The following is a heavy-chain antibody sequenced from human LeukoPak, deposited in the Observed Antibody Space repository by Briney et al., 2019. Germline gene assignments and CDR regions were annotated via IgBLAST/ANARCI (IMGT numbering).Heavy chain of an antibody. J-gene: IGHJ6*03. CDR2: ISYDGSNI. CDR3: ARGDYGDYWNYYYMDV. D-gene: IGHD4-17*01. CDR1: GFTFSSYA. Sequence: GGSLRLSCAASGFTFSSYAMSWVRQAPGKGLEWVAVISYDGSNIHYADSVKGRFTISRDTAKNSLYLQMNSLRAEDTAVYSCARGDYGDYWNYYYMDVWGKGTTVTVSS. V-gene: IGHV3-30*04.